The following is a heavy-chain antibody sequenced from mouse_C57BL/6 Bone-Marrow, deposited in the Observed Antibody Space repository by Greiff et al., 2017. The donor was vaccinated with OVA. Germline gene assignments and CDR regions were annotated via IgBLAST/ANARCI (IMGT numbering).Heavy chain of an antibody. V-gene: IGHV1-64*01. CDR1: GYTFTSYW. Sequence: QVQLQQPGAELVKPGASVKLSCKASGYTFTSYWMHWVKQRPGQGLEWIGMIHPNSGSTNYNEKFKSKATLTVAKSSSTAYMQLSSLTSEDSAVYYCAREEITTVVFAYWGQGTTLTVSS. J-gene: IGHJ2*01. CDR2: IHPNSGST. CDR3: AREEITTVVFAY. D-gene: IGHD1-1*01.